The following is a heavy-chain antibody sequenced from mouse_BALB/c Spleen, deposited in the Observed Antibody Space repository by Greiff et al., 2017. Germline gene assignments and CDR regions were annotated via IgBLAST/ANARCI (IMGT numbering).Heavy chain of an antibody. J-gene: IGHJ3*01. CDR2: IYPGDGDT. CDR3: ARKYYGSPFAY. V-gene: IGHV1-87*01. D-gene: IGHD1-1*01. CDR1: GYTFTSYW. Sequence: QVQLKESGAELARPGASVKLSCKASGYTFTSYWMQWVKQRPGQGLEWIGAIYPGDGDTRYTQKFKGKATLTADKSSSTAYMQLSSLASEDSAVYYCARKYYGSPFAYWGQGTLVTVSA.